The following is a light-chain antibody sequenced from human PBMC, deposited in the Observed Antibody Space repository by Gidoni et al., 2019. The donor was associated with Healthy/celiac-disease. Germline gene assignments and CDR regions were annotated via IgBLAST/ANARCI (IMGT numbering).Light chain of an antibody. Sequence: DIQLTQSPSFLSASVGDRVTITCRASQGISSYLAWYQQKPGKAPKLLIYAASTVQSGVPSRFSGSGSGTEFTLTISSLQPEDFATYYCQQLNSYQTFGQGTKLEIK. CDR1: QGISSY. V-gene: IGKV1-9*01. J-gene: IGKJ2*01. CDR3: QQLNSYQT. CDR2: AAS.